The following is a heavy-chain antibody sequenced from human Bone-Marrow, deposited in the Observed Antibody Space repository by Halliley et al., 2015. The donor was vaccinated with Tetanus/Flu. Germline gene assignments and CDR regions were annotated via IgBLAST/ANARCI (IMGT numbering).Heavy chain of an antibody. J-gene: IGHJ3*02. Sequence: TLSLTCTVSGASISSSYWSWIRQPPGKGLDWIGYIHYTGSTNYNPSLKSRVTISVDTSKNQFSLKLSSVTAADTAVYYCVRGCFDSSCYSKALEIRGHGTMVTVSS. CDR1: GASISSSY. CDR2: IHYTGST. D-gene: IGHD3-22*01. CDR3: VRGCFDSSCYSKALEI. V-gene: IGHV4-59*01.